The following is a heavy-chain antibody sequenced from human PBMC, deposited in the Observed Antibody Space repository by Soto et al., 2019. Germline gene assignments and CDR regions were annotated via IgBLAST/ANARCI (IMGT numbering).Heavy chain of an antibody. J-gene: IGHJ6*03. CDR3: ARGDSTVCFIGVGSGFYNHEMAV. CDR1: GYSFTNYY. CDR2: INPKSGGT. Sequence: APAKVSCKASGYSFTNYYINWVRHAPGQGLEWLGRINPKSGGTSTAQKSQGWVTMTTDTSISTASMELTRLTSADTAIYYCARGDSTVCFIGVGSGFYNHEMAVCGKGTTVSGS. V-gene: IGHV1-2*04. D-gene: IGHD4-4*01.